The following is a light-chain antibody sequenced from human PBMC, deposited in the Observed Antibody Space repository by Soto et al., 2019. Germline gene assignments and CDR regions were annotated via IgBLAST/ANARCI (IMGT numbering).Light chain of an antibody. CDR1: SSNIGAGYD. CDR3: QSYDSSLSAYV. Sequence: QSLLTQPPSVSGAPGQRVTISCTGSSSNIGAGYDVHWYQQLPGTAPKLLIHGNNNRPSGVPDRFPGSKSGTSASLAFAGLQAEDEADYYCQSYDSSLSAYVFGTGTKDTVL. CDR2: GNN. J-gene: IGLJ1*01. V-gene: IGLV1-40*01.